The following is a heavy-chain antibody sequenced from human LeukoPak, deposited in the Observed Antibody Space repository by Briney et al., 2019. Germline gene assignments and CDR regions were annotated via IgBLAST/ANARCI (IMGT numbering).Heavy chain of an antibody. D-gene: IGHD2-2*02. V-gene: IGHV3-30*04. CDR1: GFTFSSYA. Sequence: PGGSLRLSCAASGFTFSSYAMHWVRQAPGKGLEWVAVISYDGSKKYYADSVKGRFTISRDNSKNTLYLQMNSLRAEDTAVYYCARGGQYCSSTSCYRPLDYYYGMDVWGQGTTVTVPS. J-gene: IGHJ6*02. CDR3: ARGGQYCSSTSCYRPLDYYYGMDV. CDR2: ISYDGSKK.